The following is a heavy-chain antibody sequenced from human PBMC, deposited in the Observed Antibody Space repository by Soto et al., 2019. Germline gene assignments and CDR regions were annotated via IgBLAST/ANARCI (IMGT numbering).Heavy chain of an antibody. CDR1: GYTFTNYD. D-gene: IGHD4-17*01. V-gene: IGHV1-8*01. Sequence: ASVKGSCKASGYTFTNYDINWVRQATGQGLEWMGWMNPNSGNTGYAQKFQGRVTMTRNTSTNTAYMELNSLRAEDTAVYYCARENYGDDAFDIWGQGTMVTVSS. CDR2: MNPNSGNT. J-gene: IGHJ3*02. CDR3: ARENYGDDAFDI.